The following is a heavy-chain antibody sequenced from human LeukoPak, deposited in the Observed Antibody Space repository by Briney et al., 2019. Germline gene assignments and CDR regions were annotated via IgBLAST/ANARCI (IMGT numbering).Heavy chain of an antibody. J-gene: IGHJ4*02. CDR1: GFTFDDYV. D-gene: IGHD1-26*01. CDR3: AKDTGIVGTRGYFDF. Sequence: PGGSLRLSCEASGFTFDDYVMHWVRQAPGKGLEWVSSISWNSGSIGYADSVRGRFTISRDNAKNSLFLQMNSLRPEDTALYYCAKDTGIVGTRGYFDFWGQGTLVIVSS. V-gene: IGHV3-9*01. CDR2: ISWNSGSI.